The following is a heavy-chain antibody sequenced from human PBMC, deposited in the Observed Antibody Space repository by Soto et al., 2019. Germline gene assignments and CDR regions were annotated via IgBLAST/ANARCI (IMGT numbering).Heavy chain of an antibody. D-gene: IGHD2-2*01. J-gene: IGHJ6*03. CDR2: ISGSGGST. CDR1: GFTFSSYA. V-gene: IGHV3-23*01. CDR3: AKVSDVEYQLLSNMDV. Sequence: GGSLRLSCAASGFTFSSYAMSWVRQAPGKGLEWVSAISGSGGSTYYADSVKGRFTISRDNSKNTLYLQMNSLRAEDTAVYYCAKVSDVEYQLLSNMDVWGKGTTVTVSS.